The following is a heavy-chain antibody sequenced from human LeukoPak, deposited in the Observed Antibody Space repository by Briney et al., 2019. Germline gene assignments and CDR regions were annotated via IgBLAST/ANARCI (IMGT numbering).Heavy chain of an antibody. Sequence: PSETLSLTCTVSGGSISSSSYYWGWIRQPPGKGLEWIGSIYYSGSTYYSPSLKSRVTISVDTSKNQFSLKLGSVTAADTAVYYCARDLTLPYSGYVDYWGQGTLVTVSS. CDR3: ARDLTLPYSGYVDY. V-gene: IGHV4-39*07. CDR1: GGSISSSSYY. D-gene: IGHD5-12*01. CDR2: IYYSGST. J-gene: IGHJ4*02.